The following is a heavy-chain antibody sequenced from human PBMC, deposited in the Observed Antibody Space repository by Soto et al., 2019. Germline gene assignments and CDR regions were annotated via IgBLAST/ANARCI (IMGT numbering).Heavy chain of an antibody. CDR1: GFTFSSYW. J-gene: IGHJ6*03. Sequence: PGGSLRLSCAASGFTFSSYWMSWVRQAPGKGLEWVANIKQDGSEKYYVDSVKGRFTISRDNAKNSLYLQMNSLRAEDTAVYYCATQKPTYCSSTSCYGAGLWERYYYYYYYMDVWGKGSTVTGSS. V-gene: IGHV3-7*01. CDR3: ATQKPTYCSSTSCYGAGLWERYYYYYYYMDV. D-gene: IGHD2-2*01. CDR2: IKQDGSEK.